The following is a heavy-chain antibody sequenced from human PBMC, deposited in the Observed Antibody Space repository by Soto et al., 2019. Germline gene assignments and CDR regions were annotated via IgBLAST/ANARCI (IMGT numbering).Heavy chain of an antibody. CDR2: ISYDGSNK. D-gene: IGHD6-25*01. Sequence: QVQLVESGGGVVQPGRSLRLSCAASGFTFSSYGMHWVRQAPGKGLEWVAVISYDGSNKYYADSVKGRFTISRDNSKNTLYLQMNRLRAEDTAVYYCASYGWSSGGYGMDVWGQGTTVTVSS. V-gene: IGHV3-30*03. J-gene: IGHJ6*02. CDR1: GFTFSSYG. CDR3: ASYGWSSGGYGMDV.